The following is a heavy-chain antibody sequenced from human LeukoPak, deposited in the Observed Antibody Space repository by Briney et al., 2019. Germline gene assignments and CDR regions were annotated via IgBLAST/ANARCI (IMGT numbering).Heavy chain of an antibody. J-gene: IGHJ4*02. D-gene: IGHD3-9*01. CDR3: ARGQGLRYFDY. V-gene: IGHV3-23*01. CDR1: GFTFSSYA. CDR2: ISGNGGST. Sequence: GGSLRLSCAASGFTFSSYAMSWVRQAPGKGLEWVSAISGNGGSTYYGDSAKGRFTITRDNSKSTLYLQMNSLRAEDTAVYYCARGQGLRYFDYWGQGSLVTVSS.